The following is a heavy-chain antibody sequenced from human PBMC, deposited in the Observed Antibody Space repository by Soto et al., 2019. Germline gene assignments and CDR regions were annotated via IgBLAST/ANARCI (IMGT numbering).Heavy chain of an antibody. CDR1: GGSINSYY. CDR3: ARGYNVYSHAHFVY. D-gene: IGHD5-18*01. V-gene: IGHV4-59*01. CDR2: IYYNGNT. Sequence: QVQLQESGPGLVKPSETLSLTCNVSGGSINSYYWNWIRQPPGEGLEWIAYIYYNGNTDSNPSLESLFSISLDTPKTQFSLKLISVTPADTAVYFCARGYNVYSHAHFVYWGQGFLVTVSS. J-gene: IGHJ4*02.